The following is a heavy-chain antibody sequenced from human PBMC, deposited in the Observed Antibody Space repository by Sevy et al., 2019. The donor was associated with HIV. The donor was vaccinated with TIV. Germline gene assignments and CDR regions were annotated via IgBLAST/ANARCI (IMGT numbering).Heavy chain of an antibody. D-gene: IGHD2-8*01. V-gene: IGHV1-24*01. Sequence: ASVKVSCKVSGYTLTELSMHWVRQAPGKGLEWMGGFDPEDGETIYARKFQGRVTMTEDTSTDTAYMELSSLRSEDTAVYYCATVRTQMVYASTLNWFDPWGQGTLVTVSS. J-gene: IGHJ5*02. CDR2: FDPEDGET. CDR3: ATVRTQMVYASTLNWFDP. CDR1: GYTLTELS.